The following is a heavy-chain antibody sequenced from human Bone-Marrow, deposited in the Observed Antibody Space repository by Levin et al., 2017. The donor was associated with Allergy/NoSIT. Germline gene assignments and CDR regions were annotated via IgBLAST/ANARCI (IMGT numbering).Heavy chain of an antibody. D-gene: IGHD3-9*01. CDR3: ARDRANYDILTGYYNYYGMDV. CDR1: GFTFSSYG. CDR2: IWYDGSNK. Sequence: GGSLRLSCAASGFTFSSYGMHWVRQAPGKGLEWVAVIWYDGSNKYYADSVKGRFTISRDNSKNTLYLQMNSLRAEDTAVYYCARDRANYDILTGYYNYYGMDVWGQGTTVTVSS. V-gene: IGHV3-33*01. J-gene: IGHJ6*02.